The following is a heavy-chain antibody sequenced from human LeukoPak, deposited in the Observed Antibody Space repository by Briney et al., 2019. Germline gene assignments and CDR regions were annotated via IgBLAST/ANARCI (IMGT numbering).Heavy chain of an antibody. CDR3: ASLAGSSGWFLAPNDY. J-gene: IGHJ4*02. CDR1: GFTFSSYA. CDR2: ISYDGTSK. D-gene: IGHD6-19*01. V-gene: IGHV3-30-3*01. Sequence: PGGSLRLSCAASGFTFSSYALHWVRQAPGKGLEWVAVISYDGTSKYYADSVKGRFTISRDNSKNTLYLQMNSLRPEDTAVYYCASLAGSSGWFLAPNDYWAREPWPPSLQ.